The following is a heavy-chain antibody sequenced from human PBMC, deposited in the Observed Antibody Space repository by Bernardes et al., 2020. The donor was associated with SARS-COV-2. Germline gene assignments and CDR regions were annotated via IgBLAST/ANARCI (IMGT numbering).Heavy chain of an antibody. J-gene: IGHJ6*02. D-gene: IGHD2-15*01. Sequence: ASVKVSCKASGYTFTGYYMHWVRQAPGQGLEWMGWINPNSGGTNYAQKFQGWVTMTRDTSISTAYMELSRLRSDDTAVYYCARGKLLLSYYYYGMDVWGQGHTVTVSS. CDR3: ARGKLLLSYYYYGMDV. CDR1: GYTFTGYY. CDR2: INPNSGGT. V-gene: IGHV1-2*04.